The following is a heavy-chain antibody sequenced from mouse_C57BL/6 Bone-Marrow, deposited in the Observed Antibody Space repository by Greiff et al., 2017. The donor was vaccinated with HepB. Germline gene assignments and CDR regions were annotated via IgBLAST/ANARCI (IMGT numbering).Heavy chain of an antibody. CDR1: GYTFTSYW. CDR3: ARGDYYGSSYWYFDV. D-gene: IGHD1-1*01. J-gene: IGHJ1*03. CDR2: IYPGSGST. Sequence: QVQLQQSGAELVKPGASVKMSCKASGYTFTSYWITWVKQRPGQGLEWIGDIYPGSGSTNYNEKFKSKDTLTVDTSSSTAYMQLSSLTSEDSAVYYCARGDYYGSSYWYFDVWGTGTTVTVSS. V-gene: IGHV1-55*01.